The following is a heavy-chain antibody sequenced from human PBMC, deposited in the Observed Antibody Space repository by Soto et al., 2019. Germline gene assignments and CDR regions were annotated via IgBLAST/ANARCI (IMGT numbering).Heavy chain of an antibody. CDR3: ANRPERQLAHFVN. V-gene: IGHV3-23*01. J-gene: IGHJ4*02. Sequence: EGSLRLSCSASGFNFSSYAMSWVRQAPGKGLEWVSVISDIGGTTYYADSVKGRFTISRDNSKNTLYLQMNSLSAEDTAVYYCANRPERQLAHFVNWGQGTLVTVSS. CDR1: GFNFSSYA. CDR2: ISDIGGTT. D-gene: IGHD6-13*01.